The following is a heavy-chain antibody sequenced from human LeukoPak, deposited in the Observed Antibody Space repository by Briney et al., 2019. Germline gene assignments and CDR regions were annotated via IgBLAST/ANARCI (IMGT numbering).Heavy chain of an antibody. CDR2: ISSSGFTV. CDR1: GFTFSSYE. CDR3: ARELRGVRRWFDP. J-gene: IGHJ5*02. D-gene: IGHD3-10*01. Sequence: GGSLRLSCAASGFTFSSYEMNWVRQAPGKGLEWVSYISSSGFTVYYADSVKGRFTISRDNAKNSLCLQMNSLRVEDTAFYYCARELRGVRRWFDPWGQGTLVTVSS. V-gene: IGHV3-48*03.